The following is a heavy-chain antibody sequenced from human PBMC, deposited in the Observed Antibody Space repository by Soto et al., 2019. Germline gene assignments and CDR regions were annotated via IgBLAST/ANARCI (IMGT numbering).Heavy chain of an antibody. V-gene: IGHV1-69*02. CDR1: GGTFSSYT. Sequence: QVQLVQSGAEVKKPGSSVKVSCKASGGTFSSYTISWVRQAPGQGLEWMGRIIPILGIANYAQKFQGRVTMTADKATSTAYMELSSLRSEDTAVYYCARAKSGYSYGAYYYYYGMDVWGQGTTVTVSS. D-gene: IGHD5-18*01. CDR2: IIPILGIA. CDR3: ARAKSGYSYGAYYYYYGMDV. J-gene: IGHJ6*02.